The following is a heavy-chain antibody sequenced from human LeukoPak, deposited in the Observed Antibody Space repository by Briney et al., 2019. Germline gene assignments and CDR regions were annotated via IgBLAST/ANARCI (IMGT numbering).Heavy chain of an antibody. J-gene: IGHJ6*02. CDR2: IGVKTNNYAT. V-gene: IGHV3-73*01. D-gene: IGHD1-26*01. CDR3: TYYRRDPAGYYYGMDV. Sequence: GSLRLSCAASGFTFSASDMHWVRQASGKGLEWVGRIGVKTNNYATAYGASARGRFTISRDDSKNTACLQMNSLRTEDTAIYYCTYYRRDPAGYYYGMDVWGQGTTVTVSS. CDR1: GFTFSASD.